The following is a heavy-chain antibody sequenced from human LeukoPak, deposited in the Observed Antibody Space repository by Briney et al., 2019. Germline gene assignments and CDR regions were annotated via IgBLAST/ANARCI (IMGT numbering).Heavy chain of an antibody. D-gene: IGHD6-19*01. CDR2: VHPGDYDT. J-gene: IGHJ4*02. CDR1: GYIFTKYR. CDR3: ARLRSSSSWPDFDY. V-gene: IGHV5-51*01. Sequence: GESLKISCKGSGYIFTKYRIAWVRQMPGKGLEWMGIVHPGDYDTRYSPSFQGQVTISADRSITTAYLQWSSLEASDTAVYYCARLRSSSSWPDFDYWGQGALVTVSS.